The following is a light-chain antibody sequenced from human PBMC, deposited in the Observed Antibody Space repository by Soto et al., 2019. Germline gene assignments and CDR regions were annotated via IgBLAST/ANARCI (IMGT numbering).Light chain of an antibody. Sequence: DTQMTQSPSTLSGSVGDRVTITCRASQSISNWVAWYQQRPGKAPNLLIYDASSLESGVPSRFSGSGSGTEFTITISSLQPDDSATYYCQHFNGYPSSFGQGTKLEIK. J-gene: IGKJ2*01. V-gene: IGKV1-5*01. CDR1: QSISNW. CDR2: DAS. CDR3: QHFNGYPSS.